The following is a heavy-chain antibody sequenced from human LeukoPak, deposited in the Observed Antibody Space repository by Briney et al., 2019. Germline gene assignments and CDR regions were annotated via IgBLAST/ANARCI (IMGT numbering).Heavy chain of an antibody. CDR3: ARDSSSSPFTS. V-gene: IGHV4-38-2*02. Sequence: SETLSLTCAVSGYCIISGYYWGWIRQPPGKGLEWVGGITHSGSAYYNPSLKSRVTISVDTSKNQFSLKLTSVTAADTAVYYCARDSSSSPFTSWGQGTLVTVSS. CDR1: GYCIISGYY. CDR2: ITHSGSA. D-gene: IGHD6-6*01. J-gene: IGHJ4*02.